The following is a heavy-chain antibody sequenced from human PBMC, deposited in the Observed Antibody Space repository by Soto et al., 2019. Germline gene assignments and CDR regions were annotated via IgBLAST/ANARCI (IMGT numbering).Heavy chain of an antibody. CDR2: IDPSDSYT. Sequence: WCHGAEDTIRSYWISRAPQKPGKGPEWMGRIDPSDSYTNYSPSFQGHVTISADKSISTAYLQWSSLKASDTAMYYCARVYDYDFSPGGYGMDGWGQGTTVTVSS. CDR1: EDTIRSYW. D-gene: IGHD3-3*01. J-gene: IGHJ6*02. CDR3: ARVYDYDFSPGGYGMDG. V-gene: IGHV5-10-1*01.